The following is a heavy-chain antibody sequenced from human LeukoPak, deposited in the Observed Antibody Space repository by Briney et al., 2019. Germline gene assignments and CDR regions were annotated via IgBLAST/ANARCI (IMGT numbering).Heavy chain of an antibody. D-gene: IGHD3-10*01. V-gene: IGHV3-74*01. CDR1: GFALSTYW. J-gene: IGHJ6*02. CDR2: INSDASTT. Sequence: GGSLRLSCTASGFALSTYWMHWVRQAPGKGLVWVSRINSDASTTTHANSVKGRFTISRDNAKNTLYLQLNSLRAEDTAVYYCASDYRGNYGNYYYGMDVWGQGTTVTVSS. CDR3: ASDYRGNYGNYYYGMDV.